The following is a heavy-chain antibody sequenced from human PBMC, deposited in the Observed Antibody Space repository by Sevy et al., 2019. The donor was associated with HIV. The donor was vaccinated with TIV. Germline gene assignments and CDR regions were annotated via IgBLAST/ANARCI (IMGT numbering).Heavy chain of an antibody. D-gene: IGHD2-15*01. CDR2: IYYSGST. CDR1: GGSISSYY. Sequence: SETLSLTCTVSGGSISSYYWSWIRQAPGKGLEWIGYIYYSGSTNYNPSLKSRVTISVDTSKNQFSLKLSSVTAADTAVYYCARWGCSGGSCYWGYNWFDPWGQGTLVTVSS. CDR3: ARWGCSGGSCYWGYNWFDP. V-gene: IGHV4-59*13. J-gene: IGHJ5*02.